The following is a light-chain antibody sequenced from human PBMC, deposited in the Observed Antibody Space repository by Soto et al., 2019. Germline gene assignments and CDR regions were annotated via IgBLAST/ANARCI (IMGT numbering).Light chain of an antibody. Sequence: EIVLTPSPGTLSLSPGERATLSCRASQSVSNNYLAWYQQKPGQAPRLLIYGASSRATGIPDRFSGSGSGTAFTLTISRLEPEDFAVYYCQQYGSSGTFGQGTKVDIK. CDR2: GAS. V-gene: IGKV3-20*01. J-gene: IGKJ1*01. CDR1: QSVSNNY. CDR3: QQYGSSGT.